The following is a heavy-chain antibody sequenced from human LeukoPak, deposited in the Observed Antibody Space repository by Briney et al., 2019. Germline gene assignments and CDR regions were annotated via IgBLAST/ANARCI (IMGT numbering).Heavy chain of an antibody. V-gene: IGHV3-11*01. J-gene: IGHJ4*02. CDR3: ARGGTVADPFDY. D-gene: IGHD6-19*01. CDR2: ISSSGGTI. CDR1: GFTFSDSY. Sequence: PGGSLRLSCADSGFTFSDSYMSWVRQAPGKGLEWVSYISSSGGTIYYADSVRGRFTISRDNAKNSLYLQMNSLRAEDTAMYYCARGGTVADPFDYWGQGNLVTVSS.